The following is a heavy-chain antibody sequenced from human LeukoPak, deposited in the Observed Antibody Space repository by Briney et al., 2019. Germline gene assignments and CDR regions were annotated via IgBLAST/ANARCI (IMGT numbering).Heavy chain of an antibody. CDR3: ASTLYYDILTGYYMRYYYYGMDV. V-gene: IGHV4-30-4*01. Sequence: SETLSLTCTVSGGSISSGDYYWSWIRQPPGKGLEWIGYIYYSGSTYYNPSLKSRVTISVDTSKNQFSLKLSSVTAADTAVYYCASTLYYDILTGYYMRYYYYGMDVWGQGTTVTVSS. J-gene: IGHJ6*02. CDR2: IYYSGST. D-gene: IGHD3-9*01. CDR1: GGSISSGDYY.